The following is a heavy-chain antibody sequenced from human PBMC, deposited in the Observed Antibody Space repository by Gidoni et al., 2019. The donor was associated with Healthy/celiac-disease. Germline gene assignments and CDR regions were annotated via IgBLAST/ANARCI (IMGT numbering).Heavy chain of an antibody. Sequence: QVQLVQSGAEVKKPGSSVKVSCKASGGTFSSYAISWVRQAPGQVLEWMGGIIPIFGTANYAQKFQGRVTITADESTSTAYMELSSLRSEDTAVYYCAREKDDFWSGYYNPRLNYYYMDVWGKGTTVTVSS. CDR3: AREKDDFWSGYYNPRLNYYYMDV. J-gene: IGHJ6*03. V-gene: IGHV1-69*01. CDR2: IIPIFGTA. CDR1: GGTFSSYA. D-gene: IGHD3-3*01.